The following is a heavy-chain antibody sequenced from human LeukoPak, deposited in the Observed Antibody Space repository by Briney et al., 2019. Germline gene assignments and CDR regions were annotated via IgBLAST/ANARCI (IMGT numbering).Heavy chain of an antibody. Sequence: SETLSLTCAVYGGSFSGYYWSWIRQPPGKGLEWIGEINHSGSTNYNPSLKSRVTISVDTSKNQFSLKLSSVTAAATAVYYCAAGSPTPFDYWGQGTLVTVSS. CDR1: GGSFSGYY. D-gene: IGHD3-10*01. CDR3: AAGSPTPFDY. J-gene: IGHJ4*02. V-gene: IGHV4-34*01. CDR2: INHSGST.